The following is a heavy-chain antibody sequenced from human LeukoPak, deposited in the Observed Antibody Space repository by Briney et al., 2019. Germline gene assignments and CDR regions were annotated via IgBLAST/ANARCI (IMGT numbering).Heavy chain of an antibody. J-gene: IGHJ5*02. CDR1: GFTFDDYG. V-gene: IGHV3-20*04. D-gene: IGHD5-12*01. Sequence: PGGSLRLSCAASGFTFDDYGMSWVRQAPGKGLEWVSGINWNGGSTGYADSVKGRFTISRDNAKNSLYLQMNSLRAEDTALYYCARDRDSGYGNWFDPWGQGTLVTVSS. CDR2: INWNGGST. CDR3: ARDRDSGYGNWFDP.